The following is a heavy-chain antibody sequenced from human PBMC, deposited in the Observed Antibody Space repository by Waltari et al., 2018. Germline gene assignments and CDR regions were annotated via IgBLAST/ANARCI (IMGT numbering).Heavy chain of an antibody. J-gene: IGHJ4*02. Sequence: QVQLQQWGAGLLKPSETLSLTCAVYGGSFSGYYWSWIRQPPGKGLEWIGEINHSGSTNYNPSLKSRVTITRNTSISTAYMELSSLRSEDTAVYYCARGKVAVDYWGQGTLVTVSS. CDR2: INHSGST. CDR3: ARGKVAVDY. D-gene: IGHD6-19*01. CDR1: GGSFSGYY. V-gene: IGHV4-34*01.